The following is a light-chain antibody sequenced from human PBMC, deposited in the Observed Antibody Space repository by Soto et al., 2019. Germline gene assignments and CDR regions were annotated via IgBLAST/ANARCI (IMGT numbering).Light chain of an antibody. CDR1: QSVGTY. Sequence: EIVLTQSPAVLSLSPGERATLSCRASQSVGTYLEWYRQTLGQAPRLLIYDASNRATGIPARVSGRGSCTDFTLTISRLEPEDFEVYDCQQCGSSPITFGPGTRLEIK. CDR2: DAS. CDR3: QQCGSSPIT. J-gene: IGKJ5*01. V-gene: IGKV3-11*01.